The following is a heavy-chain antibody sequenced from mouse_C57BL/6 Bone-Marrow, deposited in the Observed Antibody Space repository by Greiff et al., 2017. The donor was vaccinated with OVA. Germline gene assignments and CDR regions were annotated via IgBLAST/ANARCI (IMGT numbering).Heavy chain of an antibody. Sequence: VQRVESGPGLVAPSQSLSITCTVSGFSLTSYAISWVRQPPGKGLEWLGVIWTGGGTNYNSALKSRLSISKDNSKSQVFLKMNSLQTDDTARYYCARNRPTVVATDWYFDVWGTGTTVTVSS. CDR3: ARNRPTVVATDWYFDV. D-gene: IGHD1-1*01. CDR1: GFSLTSYA. CDR2: IWTGGGT. V-gene: IGHV2-9-1*01. J-gene: IGHJ1*03.